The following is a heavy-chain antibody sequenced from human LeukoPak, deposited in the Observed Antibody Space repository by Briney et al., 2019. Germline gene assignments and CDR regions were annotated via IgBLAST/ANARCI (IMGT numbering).Heavy chain of an antibody. CDR1: GDSISNYY. J-gene: IGHJ4*02. CDR3: ARAGGQLRVDY. Sequence: SETPSLTCTVSGDSISNYYWNWIRQPPGKGLEWIGYIYYSGSTNYNPSLKSRATISVDTSKNQFSLKVSSVTAADTAVYYCARAGGQLRVDYWGQGTLVTVSS. CDR2: IYYSGST. D-gene: IGHD2-2*01. V-gene: IGHV4-59*01.